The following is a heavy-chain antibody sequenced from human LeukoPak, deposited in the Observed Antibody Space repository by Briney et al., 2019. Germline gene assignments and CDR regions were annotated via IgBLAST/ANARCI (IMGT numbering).Heavy chain of an antibody. CDR1: GGSISSYY. V-gene: IGHV4-59*01. CDR3: ARVCSEYDILTGYLGYYYYMDV. Sequence: SETLSLTCTVSGGSISSYYWSWIRQPPGKGLEWIGYIYYSGSTNYNPSLKSRVTISVDTSKNQFSLKLSSVTAADTAVYYCARVCSEYDILTGYLGYYYYMDVWGKGTTVTISS. CDR2: IYYSGST. J-gene: IGHJ6*03. D-gene: IGHD3-9*01.